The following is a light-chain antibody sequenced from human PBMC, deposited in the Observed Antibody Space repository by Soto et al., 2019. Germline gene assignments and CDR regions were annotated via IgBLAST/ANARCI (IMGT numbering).Light chain of an antibody. V-gene: IGKV3-15*01. J-gene: IGKJ4*01. Sequence: EIVLTQSPATLSVSPGERATLSCRASKSVSNNVAWYQQKPGQAPRLLFYSASTRATGIPARFSGSASGTEFTLTISSVQSEDFAVYYCQHYNEWPLTFGGGTKGETK. CDR2: SAS. CDR1: KSVSNN. CDR3: QHYNEWPLT.